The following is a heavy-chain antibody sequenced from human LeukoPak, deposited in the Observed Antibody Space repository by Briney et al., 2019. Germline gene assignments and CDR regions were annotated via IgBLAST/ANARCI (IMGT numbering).Heavy chain of an antibody. CDR3: ARGRVGIAAAGTSMAYFDY. CDR1: GFTFSSYG. Sequence: PGGSLRLSCAASGFTFSSYGMHWVRQAPGKGLEWVAFIRYDGSNKYYADSVKGRFTISRDNAKNSLYLQMNSLRAEDTAVYYCARGRVGIAAAGTSMAYFDYWGQGTLVTVSS. J-gene: IGHJ4*02. V-gene: IGHV3-30*02. CDR2: IRYDGSNK. D-gene: IGHD6-13*01.